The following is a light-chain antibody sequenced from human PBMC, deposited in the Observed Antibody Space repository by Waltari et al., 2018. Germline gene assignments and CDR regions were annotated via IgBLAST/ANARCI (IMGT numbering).Light chain of an antibody. J-gene: IGKJ1*01. Sequence: IPCRASQSLSNWLGWYQQKPGKAPKVLIYKASTLESGVPSRFSGSGSGTEFTLTISSLQPDDFATYYCQQYRNLWTFGQGTKVEIK. CDR1: QSLSNW. CDR3: QQYRNLWT. CDR2: KAS. V-gene: IGKV1-5*03.